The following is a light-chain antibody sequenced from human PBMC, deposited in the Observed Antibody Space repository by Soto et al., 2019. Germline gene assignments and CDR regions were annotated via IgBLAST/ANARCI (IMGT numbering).Light chain of an antibody. CDR1: QSVSGGY. V-gene: IGKV3-20*01. CDR2: AAT. Sequence: ETVLTQSPATLSVSPGERATLSCRASQSVSGGYLAWYQQTPGQAPRLLIHAATTTATGIPDRCSGSGSWADFTLTSSRLEPEDFAVYYCQQYGSLPRTFGQGTKVDIK. CDR3: QQYGSLPRT. J-gene: IGKJ1*01.